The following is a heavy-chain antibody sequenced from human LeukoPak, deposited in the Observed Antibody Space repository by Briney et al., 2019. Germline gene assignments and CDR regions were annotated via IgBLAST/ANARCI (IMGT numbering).Heavy chain of an antibody. D-gene: IGHD5-12*01. Sequence: GGSLRLSCAATGFTFSSHAMSWVRQAPGKGLEWVSAISASGGGTYYADSVKGRFSISRDNSKNTLYLQTNSLRAEDTAVYYCAKAYSGYDRFDYWGQGTLVTVSS. CDR1: GFTFSSHA. V-gene: IGHV3-23*01. CDR3: AKAYSGYDRFDY. CDR2: ISASGGGT. J-gene: IGHJ4*02.